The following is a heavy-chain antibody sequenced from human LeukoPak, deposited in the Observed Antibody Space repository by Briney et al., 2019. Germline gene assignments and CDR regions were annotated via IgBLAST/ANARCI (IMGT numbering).Heavy chain of an antibody. D-gene: IGHD6-13*01. J-gene: IGHJ4*02. CDR2: ISGSSGST. CDR1: GFTFSSYA. Sequence: GGSLRLSCTASGFTFSSYAMSWVRQAPGKGLEWVSAISGSSGSTYYTDSMKGRFTISRDNSKNTLYLQMSSLRAEDTAIYYCAKSAYSSSCSSFDYWGQGTLVTVSS. V-gene: IGHV3-23*01. CDR3: AKSAYSSSCSSFDY.